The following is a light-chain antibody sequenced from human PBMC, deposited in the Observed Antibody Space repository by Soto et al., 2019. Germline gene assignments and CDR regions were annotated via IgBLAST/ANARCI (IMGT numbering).Light chain of an antibody. CDR2: AAS. J-gene: IGKJ1*01. V-gene: IGKV1-6*01. CDR1: QGINTD. Sequence: AIQMTQSPSSLSASVGDRVTITCRASQGINTDLGWYQQKPGKAPKLLIYAASTLQSGVPSRFSGSGSGTDFSLTISSLQPEDFATYYCLQDYNYPWMFGQGTKVEIK. CDR3: LQDYNYPWM.